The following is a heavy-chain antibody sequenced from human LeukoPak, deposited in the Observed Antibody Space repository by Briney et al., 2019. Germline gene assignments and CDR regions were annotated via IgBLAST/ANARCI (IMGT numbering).Heavy chain of an antibody. V-gene: IGHV1-2*02. J-gene: IGHJ5*02. CDR1: GYTFTGYY. CDR3: ARGFIGVMVASGWFDP. D-gene: IGHD3-10*01. CDR2: INPNSGGT. Sequence: ASVKVSYKASGYTFTGYYMHWVRQAPGQGLEWMGWINPNSGGTNYAQKFQGRVTMTRDTSISTAYMELSRLRSDDTAVYYCARGFIGVMVASGWFDPWGQGTLVTVSS.